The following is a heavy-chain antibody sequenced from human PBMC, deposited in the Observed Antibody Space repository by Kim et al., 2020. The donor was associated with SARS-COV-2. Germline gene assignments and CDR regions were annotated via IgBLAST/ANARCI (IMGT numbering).Heavy chain of an antibody. CDR2: IDPSDSYT. CDR1: GYSFTSYW. D-gene: IGHD1-26*01. Sequence: GESLKISCKGSGYSFTSYWNSWVRQMPGKGLEWMGRIDPSDSYTNYSPSFQGHVTISAYKSISTAYLQWSSLKASDTAMYYCARRWEDSYYGMDVWGQGTTVTVSS. V-gene: IGHV5-10-1*01. J-gene: IGHJ6*02. CDR3: ARRWEDSYYGMDV.